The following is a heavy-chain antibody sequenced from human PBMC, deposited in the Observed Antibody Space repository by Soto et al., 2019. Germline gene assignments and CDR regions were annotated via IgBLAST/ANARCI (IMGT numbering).Heavy chain of an antibody. CDR3: AKLGSGSYYYFDY. Sequence: GGSLRLSCAASGFTFSSYAMSWVRQAPGKGLEWVSAISGSGGSTYYADSVRGRFTISRDNSKNTLYLQMNSLRAEDTAVYYCAKLGSGSYYYFDYWGQGTLVTVSS. J-gene: IGHJ4*02. V-gene: IGHV3-23*01. D-gene: IGHD1-26*01. CDR2: ISGSGGST. CDR1: GFTFSSYA.